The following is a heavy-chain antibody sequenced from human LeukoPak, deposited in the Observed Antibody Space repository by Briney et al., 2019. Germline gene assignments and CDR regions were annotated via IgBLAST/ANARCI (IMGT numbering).Heavy chain of an antibody. CDR3: ARDLVVRGVNPGYYYYGMDV. Sequence: HGGSLRLSRAASGFTLSSYSMNWVRQAPGKGLEWVSSISSRSSYIYYADSVKGRFTISRDNAKNSLYLQMNSLRAEDTAVYYCARDLVVRGVNPGYYYYGMDVWGQGTTVTVSS. D-gene: IGHD3-10*01. CDR2: ISSRSSYI. J-gene: IGHJ6*02. CDR1: GFTLSSYS. V-gene: IGHV3-21*01.